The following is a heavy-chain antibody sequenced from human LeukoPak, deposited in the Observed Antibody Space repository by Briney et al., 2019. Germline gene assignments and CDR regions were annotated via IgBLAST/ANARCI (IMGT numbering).Heavy chain of an antibody. CDR1: GYTFTYRY. V-gene: IGHV1-45*02. D-gene: IGHD2-15*01. Sequence: GSSVKVSCKASGYTFTYRYLHWVRQAPGQALEWMGWITPFNGNTNYAQKFRDRVTITRDRSMSTAYMELSSLRSEDTAMYYCATSPQGILLDVWGQGTTVTVSS. CDR2: ITPFNGNT. CDR3: ATSPQGILLDV. J-gene: IGHJ6*02.